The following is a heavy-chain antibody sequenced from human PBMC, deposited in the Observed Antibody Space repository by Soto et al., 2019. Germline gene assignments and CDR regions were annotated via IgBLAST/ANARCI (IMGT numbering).Heavy chain of an antibody. CDR3: AQGGATAGTAWFDS. Sequence: SQTLSLTCAISGDSVSSNTAAWNWIRPSPSRGLEWLGRTYYRSNWYSEYAVSMKSRITITPDTSKNQVSLQMYSVTPEDTAIYYCAQGGATAGTAWFDSWGQGTLVTVSS. D-gene: IGHD6-13*01. CDR1: GDSVSSNTAA. J-gene: IGHJ5*01. V-gene: IGHV6-1*01. CDR2: TYYRSNWYS.